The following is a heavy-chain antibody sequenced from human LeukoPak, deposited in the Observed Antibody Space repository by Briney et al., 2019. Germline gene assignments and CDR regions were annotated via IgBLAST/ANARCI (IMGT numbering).Heavy chain of an antibody. CDR1: GGTFSSYA. V-gene: IGHV1-69*05. J-gene: IGHJ4*02. D-gene: IGHD3-10*01. Sequence: SVKVSCKASGGTFSSYAISWVRQAPGQGLEWMGGIIPIFGTANYAQKFQGRVTITTDESTSTAYMELSSLRSEDTAVYYCARAGGITMVRGVLFDYWGQGTLVTVSS. CDR2: IIPIFGTA. CDR3: ARAGGITMVRGVLFDY.